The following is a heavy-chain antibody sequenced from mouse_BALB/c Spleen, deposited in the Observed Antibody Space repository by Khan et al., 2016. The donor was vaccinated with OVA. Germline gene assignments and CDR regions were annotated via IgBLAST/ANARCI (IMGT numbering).Heavy chain of an antibody. J-gene: IGHJ2*01. CDR2: ISYSGNT. D-gene: IGHD1-1*01. CDR1: GYSITSDYA. V-gene: IGHV3-2*02. Sequence: EVKLQESGPGLVKPSQSLSLICTVIGYSITSDYAWNWIQQFPGNKLEWMGFISYSGNTKYNPSLKSRISITRDTSKNQFFLQLNSVTTEDTATYYCARVYGGDFDYWGQGTTLTVSS. CDR3: ARVYGGDFDY.